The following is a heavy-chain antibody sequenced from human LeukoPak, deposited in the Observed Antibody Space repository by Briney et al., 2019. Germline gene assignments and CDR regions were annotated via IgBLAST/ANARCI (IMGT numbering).Heavy chain of an antibody. CDR2: ISAYNGNT. J-gene: IGHJ4*02. Sequence: ASVKVSCKASGYTFTSYGISWVRQAPGQGLEWMGWISAYNGNTNYAQKLQGRVTMTTDTSTSTAYMELRSLRSDDTAVYYCARLRGYSGYDLGDYFDYWGQGTLVTVSS. D-gene: IGHD5-12*01. CDR1: GYTFTSYG. CDR3: ARLRGYSGYDLGDYFDY. V-gene: IGHV1-18*01.